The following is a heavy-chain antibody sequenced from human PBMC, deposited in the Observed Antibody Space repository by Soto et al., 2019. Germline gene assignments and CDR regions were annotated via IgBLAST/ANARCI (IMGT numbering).Heavy chain of an antibody. CDR3: ARGTMQLWYDYFDY. Sequence: SGGSLRLSCAASGFTFSDYTMNWVRQAPGKGLEWVSYITSGRSIIYYTDSVKGRFTISRDNAEKSLYLQMDSLRDEDTAVYFCARGTMQLWYDYFDYWGQGTLVTVSS. CDR2: ITSGRSII. J-gene: IGHJ4*02. D-gene: IGHD6-13*01. V-gene: IGHV3-48*02. CDR1: GFTFSDYT.